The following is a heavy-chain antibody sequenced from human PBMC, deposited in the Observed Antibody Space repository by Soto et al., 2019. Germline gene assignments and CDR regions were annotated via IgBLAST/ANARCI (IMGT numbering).Heavy chain of an antibody. D-gene: IGHD2-8*01. CDR1: GYTFTGYY. CDR2: INPNSGGT. V-gene: IGHV1-2*04. Sequence: ASVKVSCKASGYTFTGYYMHWVRQAPGQGLEWMGWINPNSGGTNYAQKFQGWVTMTRDTSISTAYMELSRLRSDDTAVYYCARGPSYTRVYATRYMDVWGKGTTVTVSS. J-gene: IGHJ6*03. CDR3: ARGPSYTRVYATRYMDV.